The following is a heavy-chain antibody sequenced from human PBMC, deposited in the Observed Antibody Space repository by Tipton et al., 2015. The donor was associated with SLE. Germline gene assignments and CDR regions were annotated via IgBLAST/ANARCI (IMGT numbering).Heavy chain of an antibody. V-gene: IGHV4-39*01. Sequence: PGLVKPSETLSLTCTVSGDSISSSGYYWGWIRQPPGKGLEWIGSIDYTGNTHYNPSLKSRVTISVDTSANQFSLKVTSVIAADTAMYYCAKYRGGTMLDVWGKGTTVTVSS. D-gene: IGHD2-15*01. CDR2: IDYTGNT. J-gene: IGHJ6*04. CDR1: GDSISSSGYY. CDR3: AKYRGGTMLDV.